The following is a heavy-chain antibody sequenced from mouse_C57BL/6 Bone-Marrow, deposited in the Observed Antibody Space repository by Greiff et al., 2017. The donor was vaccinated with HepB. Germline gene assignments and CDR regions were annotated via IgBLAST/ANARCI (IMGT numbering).Heavy chain of an antibody. CDR3: ASLTVTFYWYFDV. D-gene: IGHD4-1*01. CDR1: GYSITSGYY. CDR2: ISYDGSN. V-gene: IGHV3-6*01. Sequence: EVQRVESGPGLVKPSQSLSLTCSVTGYSITSGYYWNWIRQFPGNKLEWMGYISYDGSNNYNPSLKNRISITRDTSKNQFFLKLNSVTTEDTATYYCASLTVTFYWYFDVWGTGTTVTVSS. J-gene: IGHJ1*03.